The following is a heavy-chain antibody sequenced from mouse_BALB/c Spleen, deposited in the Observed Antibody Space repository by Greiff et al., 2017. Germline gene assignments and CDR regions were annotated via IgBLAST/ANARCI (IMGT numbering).Heavy chain of an antibody. CDR3: ARPNSFLRLLYYFDY. Sequence: DVMLVESGGGLVKPGGSLKLSCAASGFAFSSYGMSWVRQTPDKRLEWVATISSGGSYTYYPDSVKGRFTISRDNAKNTLYLQMSSLKSEDTAMYYCARPNSFLRLLYYFDYWGQGTTLTVSS. D-gene: IGHD1-2*01. CDR1: GFAFSSYG. V-gene: IGHV5-6*03. CDR2: ISSGGSYT. J-gene: IGHJ2*01.